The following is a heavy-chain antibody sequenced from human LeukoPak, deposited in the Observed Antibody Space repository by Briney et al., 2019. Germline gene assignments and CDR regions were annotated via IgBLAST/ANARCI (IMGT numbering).Heavy chain of an antibody. J-gene: IGHJ3*02. CDR1: GDSVSSNSAA. CDR3: TRGHYTSAWRTDGFDI. Sequence: SQTLSLTCAISGDSVSSNSAAWNWIRLSPSRGLEWLGRTYYRSRWYYDYAVSVKSRITINPDTSQNQFSLQLNSVTPEDTAVYYCTRGHYTSAWRTDGFDIWGQGTMVTVSS. D-gene: IGHD6-19*01. V-gene: IGHV6-1*01. CDR2: TYYRSRWYY.